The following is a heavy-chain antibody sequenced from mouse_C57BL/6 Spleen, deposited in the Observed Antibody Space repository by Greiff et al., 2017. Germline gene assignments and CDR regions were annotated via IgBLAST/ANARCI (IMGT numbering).Heavy chain of an antibody. D-gene: IGHD2-4*01. V-gene: IGHV1-55*01. J-gene: IGHJ3*01. Sequence: VQLQQPGAELVKPGASVKMSCKASGYTFTSYWITWVKQRPGQGLEWLGDIYHGSGSNNYNEKFKSKATLTVDTSSSTAYLQLTSLKSEDSAVYYCAYYDYDVGFAYWGQGTLVTVSA. CDR2: IYHGSGSN. CDR1: GYTFTSYW. CDR3: AYYDYDVGFAY.